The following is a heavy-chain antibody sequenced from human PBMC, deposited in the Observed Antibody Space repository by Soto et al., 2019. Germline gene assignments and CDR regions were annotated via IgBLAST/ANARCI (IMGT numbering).Heavy chain of an antibody. Sequence: QVQLVESGGGVVQPGRSLRLSCAASGFTFSGYGMHWVRQAPGKGLEWVATIWNDGSNKYYADSVKGRFTISRDNSESTLYLQMNSLRAEDTAVDYCARPFPTSTWCLEYWGQGTLVTVSS. CDR2: IWNDGSNK. J-gene: IGHJ4*02. CDR1: GFTFSGYG. V-gene: IGHV3-33*01. CDR3: ARPFPTSTWCLEY. D-gene: IGHD6-13*01.